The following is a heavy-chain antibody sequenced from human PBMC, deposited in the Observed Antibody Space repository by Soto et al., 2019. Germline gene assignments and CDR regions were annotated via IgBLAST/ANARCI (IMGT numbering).Heavy chain of an antibody. Sequence: QVQLVQSGAEVKKPGASVKVSCKASGYTFTDYYIHWVRQAPGQGLEWMGWINPNSGGTLYAQKFQGRVTMTRDTSISTAYMELIRLRPDDTAVYHCAKDSWQQQASYGMDVWGQGTTVTVSS. D-gene: IGHD6-13*01. CDR2: INPNSGGT. V-gene: IGHV1-2*02. CDR1: GYTFTDYY. CDR3: AKDSWQQQASYGMDV. J-gene: IGHJ6*02.